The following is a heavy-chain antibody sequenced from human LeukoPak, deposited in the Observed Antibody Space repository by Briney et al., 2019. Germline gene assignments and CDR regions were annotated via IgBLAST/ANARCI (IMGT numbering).Heavy chain of an antibody. V-gene: IGHV5-10-1*01. Sequence: GESLKIPCKASGYIFTSYWIIWVRQMPGKGLEWMGRIDPSDSYTDYSPAFQGHVTISADKSTRTAYLQWSSLTASDTAMYYCASYLRGYCSSANCFEDDYWGQGTLVTVSS. D-gene: IGHD2-2*01. CDR2: IDPSDSYT. CDR1: GYIFTSYW. J-gene: IGHJ4*02. CDR3: ASYLRGYCSSANCFEDDY.